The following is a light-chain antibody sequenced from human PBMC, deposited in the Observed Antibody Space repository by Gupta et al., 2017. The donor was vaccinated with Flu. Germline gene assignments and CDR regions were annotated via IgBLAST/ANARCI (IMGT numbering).Light chain of an antibody. V-gene: IGLV3-21*02. Sequence: SYVVTQPPSVSVAPGQTARLTCGGNNIGSESVHWYQQKPGQAPVVVVYEDFDRPSGIPKRFSGSNSGKTATLTISRVEAEDEADYYCQVWQNGGSQTVFGGGTQLTVL. CDR3: QVWQNGGSQTV. CDR1: NIGSES. CDR2: EDF. J-gene: IGLJ7*01.